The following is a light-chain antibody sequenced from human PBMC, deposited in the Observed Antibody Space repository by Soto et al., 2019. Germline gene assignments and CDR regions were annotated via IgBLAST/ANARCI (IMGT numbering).Light chain of an antibody. J-gene: IGKJ1*01. V-gene: IGKV3-20*01. CDR3: EQYGSSPRT. Sequence: EIVLTQSPATLSVSPGERATLSCRASQSVSSSYLAWYQQKPGQAPRLLIYGVSSRATGIPDRFSGSGSGTDFTLTISRLEPEDFAVYYCEQYGSSPRTFGQGTKVDIK. CDR1: QSVSSSY. CDR2: GVS.